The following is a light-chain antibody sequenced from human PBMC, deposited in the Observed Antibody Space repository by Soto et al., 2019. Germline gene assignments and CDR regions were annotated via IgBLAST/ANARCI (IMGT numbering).Light chain of an antibody. CDR3: SSYAGSSNLGV. J-gene: IGLJ2*01. CDR2: EVS. CDR1: SSDVGGYNY. V-gene: IGLV2-8*01. Sequence: QSVLTQPPSASGSPGQSVNISCTGTSSDVGGYNYVSWYQQHPGRAPKLMIYEVSKRPSGVPDRFSGSKSGNTASLTVSGLQPEDEADYYCSSYAGSSNLGVFGGGTKLTVL.